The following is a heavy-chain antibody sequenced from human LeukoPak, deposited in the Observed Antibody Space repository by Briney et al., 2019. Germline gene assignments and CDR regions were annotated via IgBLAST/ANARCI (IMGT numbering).Heavy chain of an antibody. V-gene: IGHV3-7*01. CDR2: MKEDGSVK. CDR3: ARIGYSSSAFDF. J-gene: IGHJ3*01. CDR1: GFTFTHHW. D-gene: IGHD5-18*01. Sequence: GGSLRLSCAASGFTFTHHWMSWVRQAPGKGLEWVANMKEDGSVKYFVDSVKGRFTLSRDNAKNLVYLQMNSLRAEDTAVYYCARIGYSSSAFDFWGQGTMVTVSS.